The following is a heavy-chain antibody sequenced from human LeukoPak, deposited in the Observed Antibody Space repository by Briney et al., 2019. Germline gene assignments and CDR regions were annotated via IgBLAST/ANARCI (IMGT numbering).Heavy chain of an antibody. CDR1: GGSISSGSYY. V-gene: IGHV4-61*02. Sequence: SQTLSLTCTVSGGSISSGSYYWSWIRQPAGKGLEWIGRIYTSGSTNYNPSLKSRVTISVDTSKNQFSLKLSSVTAADTAVYYCATVYCSSTSCYRVYFDYWGQGTLVTVSS. D-gene: IGHD2-2*01. CDR2: IYTSGST. J-gene: IGHJ4*02. CDR3: ATVYCSSTSCYRVYFDY.